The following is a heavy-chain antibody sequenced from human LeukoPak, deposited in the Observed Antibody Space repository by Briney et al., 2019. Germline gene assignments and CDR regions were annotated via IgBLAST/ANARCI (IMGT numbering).Heavy chain of an antibody. J-gene: IGHJ4*02. D-gene: IGHD6-19*01. CDR1: GFTFSSYA. Sequence: GGSLRLSCAASGFTFSSYAMHWVRQAPGKGLEWVAVISYDGSNKYYADSVKGRFTISRDNSKNTLYLQMNSLRAEDTAVYYCARDQKVGSSGWYGYWGQGTLVTVSS. CDR3: ARDQKVGSSGWYGY. V-gene: IGHV3-30-3*01. CDR2: ISYDGSNK.